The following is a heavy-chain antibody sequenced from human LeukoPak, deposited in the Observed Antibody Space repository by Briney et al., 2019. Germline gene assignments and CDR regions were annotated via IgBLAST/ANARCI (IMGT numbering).Heavy chain of an antibody. D-gene: IGHD5-12*01. V-gene: IGHV1-18*01. Sequence: ASVKVSCKASGYTFTSYGISWVRQAPGQGLEWMGWISAYNGNTNYAQKLQGRVTMTTDTSTSTAYMELRSLRSDDTAVYYCARDRHVDIVATIDYWGQGTLVTVSS. CDR2: ISAYNGNT. J-gene: IGHJ4*02. CDR3: ARDRHVDIVATIDY. CDR1: GYTFTSYG.